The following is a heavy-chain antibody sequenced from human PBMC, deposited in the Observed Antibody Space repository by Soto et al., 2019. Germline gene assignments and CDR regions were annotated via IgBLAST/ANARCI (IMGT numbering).Heavy chain of an antibody. V-gene: IGHV3-21*01. J-gene: IGHJ4*02. CDR3: ARELGYCSSTSCSYYFDY. CDR1: GFTFSSYS. CDR2: ISSSNTYI. D-gene: IGHD2-2*01. Sequence: EVQLVESGGGLVKPGGSLRLSCAASGFTFSSYSMNWVRQAPGKGLEWVSSISSSNTYIYYADSVKGRFTISRDNAKNSVYLQMNSLRAEDTAVYYCARELGYCSSTSCSYYFDYWGQGILVTVSS.